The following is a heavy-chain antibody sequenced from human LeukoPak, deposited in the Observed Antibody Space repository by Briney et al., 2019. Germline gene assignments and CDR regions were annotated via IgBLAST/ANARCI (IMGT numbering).Heavy chain of an antibody. Sequence: GASVKVSCKASGYTFTSYGIGWVRQAPGQGLGWMGWISTYNGNTNYAQTFQGRVTMPTDTSTSTAYMELRSLRSDDTAVYYCARGGATFDYWGQGTLVTVSS. CDR2: ISTYNGNT. D-gene: IGHD1-26*01. J-gene: IGHJ4*02. V-gene: IGHV1-18*01. CDR1: GYTFTSYG. CDR3: ARGGATFDY.